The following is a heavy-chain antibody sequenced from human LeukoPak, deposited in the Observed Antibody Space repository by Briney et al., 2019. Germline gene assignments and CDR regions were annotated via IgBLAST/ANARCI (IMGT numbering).Heavy chain of an antibody. V-gene: IGHV3-21*01. J-gene: IGHJ4*02. CDR2: ISSTSSYV. CDR1: GFTFSIYS. Sequence: GGSLRLSCAASGFTFSIYSMNWVRQAPGKGLEWVSSISSTSSYVYYADSVKDRFTISRDNAKNSLYLQMNSLGVEDTAVYYCARDRTGPDYWGQGTLVTVSS. CDR3: ARDRTGPDY.